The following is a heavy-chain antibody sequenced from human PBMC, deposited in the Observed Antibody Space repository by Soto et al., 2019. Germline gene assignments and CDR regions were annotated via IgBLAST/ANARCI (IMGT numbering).Heavy chain of an antibody. CDR3: ARAGGGPSGY. Sequence: SGGSLRLSCSASGFAFSDYYMSWIRQAPGKGLEWISYITTSGSTKYADSVKGRFTISRDNAKNSLFLQMKSLRADDTAVYYCARAGGGPSGYWGQGTLVTVSS. V-gene: IGHV3-11*06. D-gene: IGHD2-15*01. J-gene: IGHJ4*02. CDR1: GFAFSDYY. CDR2: ITTSGST.